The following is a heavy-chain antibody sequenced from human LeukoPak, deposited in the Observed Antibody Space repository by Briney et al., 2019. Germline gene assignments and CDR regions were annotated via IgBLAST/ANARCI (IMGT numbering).Heavy chain of an antibody. CDR3: ASFTVTTRILEGTLVDY. D-gene: IGHD4-17*01. Sequence: GGSLRLSCAASGFTFGNDAMNWVRRAPGKGLEWVSGISDAGDRTYYADSVKGRFTISRDNAKNSLYLQMNSLRAEDTAVYYCASFTVTTRILEGTLVDYWGQGTLVTVSS. V-gene: IGHV3-23*01. J-gene: IGHJ4*02. CDR2: ISDAGDRT. CDR1: GFTFGNDA.